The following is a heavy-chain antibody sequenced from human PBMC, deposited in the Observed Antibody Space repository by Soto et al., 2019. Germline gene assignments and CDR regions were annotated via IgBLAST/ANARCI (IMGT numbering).Heavy chain of an antibody. V-gene: IGHV3-66*01. CDR3: ARDGLHCSGGRCYGVPMDV. J-gene: IGHJ6*03. Sequence: EVQLVESGGGLSRRGGSLSLPFAPSGFTVSSKNMTWVRQAPGRGRKCVSLIYSGGSTSYADSVKGRFTISRDNSKNTLYLQMNSLRDEDTAVYYCARDGLHCSGGRCYGVPMDVWGKGTTVTVSS. CDR1: GFTVSSKN. D-gene: IGHD2-15*01. CDR2: IYSGGST.